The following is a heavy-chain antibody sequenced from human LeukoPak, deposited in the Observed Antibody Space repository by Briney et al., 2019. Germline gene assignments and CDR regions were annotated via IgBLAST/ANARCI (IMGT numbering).Heavy chain of an antibody. D-gene: IGHD3-22*01. V-gene: IGHV3-21*01. CDR2: ISSSSSYI. J-gene: IGHJ4*02. Sequence: PGGSLRLSCAASGFTFSSYSMNWVRQAPGKGLEWVSSISSSSSYIYYADSVKGRFTISRDNAKNSLYLQMNSLRAEDTAVYYCARVAVPWLLLGDSRNYFDYWGQGTLVTVSS. CDR1: GFTFSSYS. CDR3: ARVAVPWLLLGDSRNYFDY.